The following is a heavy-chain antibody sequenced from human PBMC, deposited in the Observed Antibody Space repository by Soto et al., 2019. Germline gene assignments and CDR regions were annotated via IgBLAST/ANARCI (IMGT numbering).Heavy chain of an antibody. J-gene: IGHJ4*02. CDR2: IKQDGSEK. CDR3: ARESVADAFDY. D-gene: IGHD6-19*01. Sequence: PGGSLRLSCAASGVTFSSYWMGGVRQAPGKGLEWVANIKQDGSEKYYVDSVKGRFTISRDNAKNSLYLQMNSLRAEDTAVYYCARESVADAFDYWGQGTLVTVSS. V-gene: IGHV3-7*01. CDR1: GVTFSSYW.